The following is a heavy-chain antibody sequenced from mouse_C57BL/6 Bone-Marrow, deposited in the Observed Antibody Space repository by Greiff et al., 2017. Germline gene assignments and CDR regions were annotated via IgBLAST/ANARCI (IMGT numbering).Heavy chain of an antibody. CDR2: ISDGGSYT. Sequence: DVHLVESGGGLVKPGGSLKLSCAASGFTFSSYAMSWVRQTPEKRLEWVATISDGGSYTYYPDNVKGRFTISRDNAKNNLYLQMSHLKSKDTAMYFCARVIISFDYWGQGTTLTVSS. J-gene: IGHJ2*01. D-gene: IGHD1-3*01. CDR1: GFTFSSYA. V-gene: IGHV5-4*01. CDR3: ARVIISFDY.